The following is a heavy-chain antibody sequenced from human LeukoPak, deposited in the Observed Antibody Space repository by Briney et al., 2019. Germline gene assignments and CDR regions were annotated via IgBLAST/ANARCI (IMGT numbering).Heavy chain of an antibody. CDR3: ARFITMVRGAASYNWFDP. CDR1: GGSISSYY. V-gene: IGHV4-4*07. Sequence: SETLSLTCTVSGGSISSYYWSWIRQPAGKGLEWIGRIYTSGSTNYNPSLKSRVTMSVDTSKNQFSLKLSSVTAADTAVYYCARFITMVRGAASYNWFDPWGQGTLVTVSS. D-gene: IGHD3-10*01. CDR2: IYTSGST. J-gene: IGHJ5*02.